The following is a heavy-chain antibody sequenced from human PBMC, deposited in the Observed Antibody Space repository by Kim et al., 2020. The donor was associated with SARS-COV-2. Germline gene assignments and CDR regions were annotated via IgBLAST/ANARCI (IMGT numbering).Heavy chain of an antibody. J-gene: IGHJ4*02. Sequence: ASVKVSCKASGYTFTSYSIHWVRQAPGQRLEWMGWINVVNGNTKYSQKFQGRVTITRDTSASTIYMELSSLRSEDTAVYYCAREGRSVDYCFDFWGQGTLVTVSS. CDR2: INVVNGNT. CDR3: AREGRSVDYCFDF. CDR1: GYTFTSYS. V-gene: IGHV1-3*01.